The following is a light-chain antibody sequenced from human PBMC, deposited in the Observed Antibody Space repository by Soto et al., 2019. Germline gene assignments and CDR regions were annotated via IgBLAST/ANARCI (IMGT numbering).Light chain of an antibody. Sequence: QSVLTQPPSVSWAPGQRVTISCTGSSSNIGAGYDVHWYQQLPGTAPKLLIYDNNNRPSGVPDRFSGSKSGTSSSLAITGLQAEDEADYYCQSYDNSLSADVFGAGTKLTVL. J-gene: IGLJ1*01. CDR2: DNN. CDR3: QSYDNSLSADV. CDR1: SSNIGAGYD. V-gene: IGLV1-40*01.